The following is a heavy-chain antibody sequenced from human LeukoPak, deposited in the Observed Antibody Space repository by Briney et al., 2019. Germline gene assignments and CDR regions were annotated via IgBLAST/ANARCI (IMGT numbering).Heavy chain of an antibody. V-gene: IGHV1-2*06. CDR3: ARERWRSSSIVADY. D-gene: IGHD6-6*01. Sequence: ASVKVSCKASGYTFTGYYMHWVRQAPGQGLEWMGRINPNSGGTNYAQKFQGRVTMTRYTSISTAYMELSRLRSDDTAVYYCARERWRSSSIVADYWGQGTLVTVSS. CDR2: INPNSGGT. CDR1: GYTFTGYY. J-gene: IGHJ4*02.